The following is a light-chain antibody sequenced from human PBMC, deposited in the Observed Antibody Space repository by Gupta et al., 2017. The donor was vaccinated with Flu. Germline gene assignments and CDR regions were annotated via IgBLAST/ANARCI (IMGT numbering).Light chain of an antibody. V-gene: IGKV3-20*01. CDR3: QQYSGSPLT. CDR2: GAS. CDR1: QSVRSGY. J-gene: IGKJ4*01. Sequence: EIVLTQSPGPLSLSPGERATLSCRASQSVRSGYLAWYQQKPGQAPRLLIYGASNRATGIPDRFSGSGSGTDFTLTISRLEPEDFAVYYCQQYSGSPLTFGGGTKVEI.